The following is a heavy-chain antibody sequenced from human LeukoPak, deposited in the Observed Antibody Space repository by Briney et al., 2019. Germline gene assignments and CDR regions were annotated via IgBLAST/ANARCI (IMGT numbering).Heavy chain of an antibody. Sequence: GGSLRLSCAASGFTFSDYSMNWVRQAPGKGLEWVSYIGSNISAMYYADSVRGRFTISRDNAKSSMYLQMNSLRAEDTAVYYCARSFYYYDSDYWGQGTLVTVSS. V-gene: IGHV3-48*04. J-gene: IGHJ4*02. D-gene: IGHD3-22*01. CDR2: IGSNISAM. CDR3: ARSFYYYDSDY. CDR1: GFTFSDYS.